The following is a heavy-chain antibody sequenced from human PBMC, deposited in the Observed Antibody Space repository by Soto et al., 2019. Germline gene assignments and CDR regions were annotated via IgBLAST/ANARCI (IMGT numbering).Heavy chain of an antibody. CDR3: ARYNWPLFDY. V-gene: IGHV4-34*01. Sequence: SETLSLTCAVYGGSFSGYYWSWIRQPPGKGLEWIGEINHSGSTNYKSSLKSRVTISVDTSKNQFSLKLRSVTAADTAVYYCARYNWPLFDYWGQGTLVTVSS. J-gene: IGHJ4*02. CDR1: GGSFSGYY. D-gene: IGHD1-1*01. CDR2: INHSGST.